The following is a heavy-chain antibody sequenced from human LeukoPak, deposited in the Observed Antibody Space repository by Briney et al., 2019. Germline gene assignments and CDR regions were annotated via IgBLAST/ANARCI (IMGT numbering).Heavy chain of an antibody. D-gene: IGHD2-2*01. Sequence: ASVKVSCKASGYSFTNYAMNWVRQAPGQGLEWRGWCYPSTGNPTYAQGFTGRFGFSLDTSVNTAYLQISSLQAEDTAVYYCARALPGCGSTNCYGLETWGQGTLVTVSS. CDR1: GYSFTNYA. V-gene: IGHV7-4-1*02. CDR3: ARALPGCGSTNCYGLET. J-gene: IGHJ5*02. CDR2: CYPSTGNP.